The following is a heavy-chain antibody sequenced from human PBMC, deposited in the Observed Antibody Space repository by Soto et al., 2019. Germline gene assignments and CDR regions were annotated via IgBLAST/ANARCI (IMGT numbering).Heavy chain of an antibody. CDR1: GFTFSVYP. J-gene: IGHJ6*02. CDR2: ISFDGKKI. CDR3: ANLLNVAAAGTPHYYGADV. D-gene: IGHD6-13*01. Sequence: QVQLVESGGGVVQPGRSLRLSCAASGFTFSVYPMHWVRQAPGKGLEWVAFISFDGKKIYYADSVKGRFIISRDNSKNTVYLQMNNLRPGDAAVYHCANLLNVAAAGTPHYYGADVWGQGTTVTVS. V-gene: IGHV3-30*04.